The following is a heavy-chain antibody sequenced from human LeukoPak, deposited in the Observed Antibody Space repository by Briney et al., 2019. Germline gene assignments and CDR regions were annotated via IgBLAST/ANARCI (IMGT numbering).Heavy chain of an antibody. CDR2: ISAYNGHT. D-gene: IGHD1-26*01. Sequence: GASVKVSCKASGYTFTSFGISWVRQAPGQGLEWVGWISAYNGHTNSVQNLQGRVTMTTDTSTGTAYMELGSLTSDDTAVYYCARDQVVGATAGTFDYWGQGTLVTVSS. V-gene: IGHV1-18*01. CDR3: ARDQVVGATAGTFDY. J-gene: IGHJ4*02. CDR1: GYTFTSFG.